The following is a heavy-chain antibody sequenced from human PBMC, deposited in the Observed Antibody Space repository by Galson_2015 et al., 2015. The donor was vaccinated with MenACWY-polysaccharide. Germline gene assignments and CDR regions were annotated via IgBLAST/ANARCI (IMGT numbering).Heavy chain of an antibody. D-gene: IGHD6-13*01. Sequence: SLRLSCAVSRFTFSRYAMHWVRQAPGKGLEWVAVISFDGTTKYYADSVTGRFTISRDNFKNTLYLQMNSLKAEDTAVYYCAKDRSSRRGYFDYWGQGTLVTVSS. CDR1: RFTFSRYA. CDR2: ISFDGTTK. V-gene: IGHV3-30-3*01. J-gene: IGHJ4*02. CDR3: AKDRSSRRGYFDY.